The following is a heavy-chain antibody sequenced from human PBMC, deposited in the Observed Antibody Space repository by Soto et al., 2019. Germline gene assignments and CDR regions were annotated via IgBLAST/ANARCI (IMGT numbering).Heavy chain of an antibody. CDR3: ASDAFSEEQWLSPKSYYGMDV. CDR1: GDTFSSYA. D-gene: IGHD6-19*01. Sequence: QVQLVQSGAEVKKPGSSVKVSCKASGDTFSSYAISWVRQAPGQGLEWMGGIIPIFGTANYAQKFQGRVTITADESTSTAYMELSSLRSEDTAVYYCASDAFSEEQWLSPKSYYGMDVWGTGTTVTVSS. V-gene: IGHV1-69*01. CDR2: IIPIFGTA. J-gene: IGHJ6*04.